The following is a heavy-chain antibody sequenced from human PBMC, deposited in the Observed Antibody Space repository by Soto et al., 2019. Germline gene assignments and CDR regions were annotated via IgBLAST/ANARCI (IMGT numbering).Heavy chain of an antibody. V-gene: IGHV3-23*01. D-gene: IGHD3-3*01. CDR3: ARGPKIFGVGVDAFDI. Sequence: EVQMLESGGGLVQPGGSLRLSCAASGFTLSSYALSWVRQAPGKGLEWVSGISGSGDFTFDADSVRGRFTISRDNSMNTLYLQMNSLRVEDTAVYYCARGPKIFGVGVDAFDIWGQGTMATVSS. CDR1: GFTLSSYA. J-gene: IGHJ3*02. CDR2: ISGSGDFT.